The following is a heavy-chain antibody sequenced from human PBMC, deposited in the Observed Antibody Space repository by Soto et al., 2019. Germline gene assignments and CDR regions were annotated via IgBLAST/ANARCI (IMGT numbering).Heavy chain of an antibody. J-gene: IGHJ1*01. CDR3: ARDSTWNLKYFHH. CDR1: GFSFSTYY. D-gene: IGHD1-1*01. Sequence: QVQLVESGGGLVKPGGSLRLSCEASGFSFSTYYMTWIRQAPGKGLEWVSYISSSGSTMYYADSVTGRFTISRDNTKNSLYLQMNSLSVEDTAGYYCARDSTWNLKYFHHWGQGTLVTGSS. CDR2: ISSSGSTM. V-gene: IGHV3-11*01.